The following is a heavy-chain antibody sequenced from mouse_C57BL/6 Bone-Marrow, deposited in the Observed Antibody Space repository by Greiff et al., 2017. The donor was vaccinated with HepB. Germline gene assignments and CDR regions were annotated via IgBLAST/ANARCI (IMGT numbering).Heavy chain of an antibody. CDR3: ARILLCLFDY. J-gene: IGHJ2*01. Sequence: DVKLVESGGGLVKPGGSLKLSCAASGFTFSSYAMSWVRQTPEKRLEWVATISDGGSYTYYPANVQGRFTISRDNAKNNLYLQMSHLKSEDTAMYYCARILLCLFDYWGQGTTLTVSS. CDR2: ISDGGSYT. CDR1: GFTFSSYA. D-gene: IGHD2-1*01. V-gene: IGHV5-4*03.